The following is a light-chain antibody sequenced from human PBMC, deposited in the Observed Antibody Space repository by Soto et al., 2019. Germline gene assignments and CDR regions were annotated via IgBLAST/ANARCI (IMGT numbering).Light chain of an antibody. Sequence: DIQMTQSPSTLSASVGDRVTIACRASQSIDTHLNWYQQHPGKAPNALIYEASNLQSGVPSRFSGSGSGTDFTLTISGLQPDDSATYYCQQTYSPPATFGQGTQGGYQ. CDR3: QQTYSPPAT. J-gene: IGKJ1*01. CDR2: EAS. CDR1: QSIDTH. V-gene: IGKV1-39*01.